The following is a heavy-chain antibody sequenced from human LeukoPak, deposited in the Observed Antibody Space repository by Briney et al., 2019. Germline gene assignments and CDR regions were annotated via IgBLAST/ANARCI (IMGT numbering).Heavy chain of an antibody. V-gene: IGHV5-51*01. J-gene: IGHJ4*02. CDR1: GYTFTNYW. CDR3: ARQGQQLLRGGSFDY. Sequence: GESLKIFCKGSGYTFTNYWIGWVRQMPGKGLGWRGIIYPDDSDTRYSPSFRGQVTISADKFISTAYLQWSNLKASDTAIYYCARQGQQLLRGGSFDYWGQGTLVTVSS. CDR2: IYPDDSDT. D-gene: IGHD6-13*01.